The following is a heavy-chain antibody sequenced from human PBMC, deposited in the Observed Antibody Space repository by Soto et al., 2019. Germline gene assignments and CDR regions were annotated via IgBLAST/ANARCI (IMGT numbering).Heavy chain of an antibody. CDR1: GYTFTGYY. Sequence: GASVKVSCKASGYTFTGYYMHWVRQAPGQGLEWMGWINPNSGGTNYAQKFQGWVTMTRDTSISTAYMELSRLRSDDTAVYYCARDLEYYYDSSGYYPRAEYFQHWGQGTLVSVSS. V-gene: IGHV1-2*04. CDR2: INPNSGGT. CDR3: ARDLEYYYDSSGYYPRAEYFQH. D-gene: IGHD3-22*01. J-gene: IGHJ1*01.